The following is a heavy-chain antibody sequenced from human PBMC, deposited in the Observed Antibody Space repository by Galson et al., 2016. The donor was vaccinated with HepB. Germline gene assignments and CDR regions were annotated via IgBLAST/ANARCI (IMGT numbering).Heavy chain of an antibody. CDR2: TWADGNNK. Sequence: SLRLSCAASGFIFSNYGLHWVRQAPGKGLEWVANTWADGNNKYYANSVKGRFTISKDNSKDTVYLQMDNLRADDTALYYCARELHNTGFLLLDSWGQGTRVTVSS. CDR1: GFIFSNYG. V-gene: IGHV3-33*01. J-gene: IGHJ4*02. CDR3: ARELHNTGFLLLDS. D-gene: IGHD3-22*01.